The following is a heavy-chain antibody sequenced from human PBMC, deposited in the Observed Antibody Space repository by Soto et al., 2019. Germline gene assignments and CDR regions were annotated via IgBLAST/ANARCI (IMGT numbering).Heavy chain of an antibody. CDR3: AKYNNYWDEDY. Sequence: EVQLLESGGGLVQPGGSLTLSCAASGFTFDTYAMTWVRQAPGKGLEWVSAISGRGDGTYYADSVKGRFTISRDNSKNTVFLQMNSLRAEDTALDYCAKYNNYWDEDYWGQGTLVTVSS. V-gene: IGHV3-23*01. J-gene: IGHJ4*02. D-gene: IGHD1-20*01. CDR1: GFTFDTYA. CDR2: ISGRGDGT.